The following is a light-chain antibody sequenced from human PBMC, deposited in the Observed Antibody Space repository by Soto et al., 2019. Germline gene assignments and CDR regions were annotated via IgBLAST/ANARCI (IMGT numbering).Light chain of an antibody. CDR3: QYYNNWRT. Sequence: EIVMTQSPATLSVSPGERATLSCRASQSVSSNLAWYQQKPGQAPRLLIYGASTKATGIPARFSGSGSGTEFTITISRLQSEDVAVYYCQYYNNWRTFGQGTKVEIK. V-gene: IGKV3-15*01. CDR1: QSVSSN. CDR2: GAS. J-gene: IGKJ1*01.